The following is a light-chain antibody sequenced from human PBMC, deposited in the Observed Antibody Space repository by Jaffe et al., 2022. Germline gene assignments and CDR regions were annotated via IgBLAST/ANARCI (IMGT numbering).Light chain of an antibody. V-gene: IGKV1-39*01. CDR1: HTIYTY. J-gene: IGKJ4*01. CDR3: QQTYSAPLT. Sequence: DIQMTQSPSSLSASVGDRVTITCRASHTIYTYLNWYEQKPGKAPNLLIFAASDLQSGVPSRFSGSGSGTDFTLTITSLQPEDFATYYCQQTYSAPLTFGGGTKVEIK. CDR2: AAS.